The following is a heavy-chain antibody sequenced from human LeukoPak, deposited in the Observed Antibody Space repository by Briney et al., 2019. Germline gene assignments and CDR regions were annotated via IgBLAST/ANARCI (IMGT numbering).Heavy chain of an antibody. CDR3: ASTNYDILTGRDY. Sequence: SETLSLTCAVSGGSISSGGYSWSWIRQPPGKGLEWIGYIYYTGSTYYNPSLKSRVTISVDTSKNQFSLKLSSVTAADTAVYYCASTNYDILTGRDYWGQGTLVTVSS. J-gene: IGHJ4*02. D-gene: IGHD3-9*01. CDR1: GGSISSGGYS. CDR2: IYYTGST. V-gene: IGHV4-30-4*07.